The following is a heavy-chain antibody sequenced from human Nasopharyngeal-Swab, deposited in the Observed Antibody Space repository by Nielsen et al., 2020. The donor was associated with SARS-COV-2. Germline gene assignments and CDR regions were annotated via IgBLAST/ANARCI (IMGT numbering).Heavy chain of an antibody. CDR2: ISYDGSNK. D-gene: IGHD3-3*01. CDR3: ARDGLDYDFWSAYFMDV. Sequence: GGSLRLSCAASGFTFSSYAMHWVRQAPGKGLEWMAVISYDGSNKYYADSVKGRFTISRDNAKNSLYLQMNSLRAEDTAVYYCARDGLDYDFWSAYFMDVWGQGTTVTVSS. J-gene: IGHJ6*02. V-gene: IGHV3-30*04. CDR1: GFTFSSYA.